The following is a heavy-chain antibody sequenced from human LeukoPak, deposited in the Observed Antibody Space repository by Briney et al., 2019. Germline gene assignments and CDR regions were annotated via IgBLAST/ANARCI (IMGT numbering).Heavy chain of an antibody. D-gene: IGHD4-17*01. J-gene: IGHJ6*03. Sequence: PGGSLRLSCAASGFTFSSYSMNWVRQAPGKGLEWASYISSSSSTIYYADSVKGRFTISRDNAKNSLYLQMNSLRAEDTAVYYCARDPAEAHDYGDYDSSYYYYYMDVWGKGTTVTVSS. V-gene: IGHV3-48*01. CDR1: GFTFSSYS. CDR2: ISSSSSTI. CDR3: ARDPAEAHDYGDYDSSYYYYYMDV.